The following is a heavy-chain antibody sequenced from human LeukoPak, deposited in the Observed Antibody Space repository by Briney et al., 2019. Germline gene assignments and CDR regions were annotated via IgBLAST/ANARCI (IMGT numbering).Heavy chain of an antibody. V-gene: IGHV5-51*01. CDR3: ARHPRGYCSCGSCYQYYFDY. J-gene: IGHJ4*02. CDR1: GYSFTSYW. Sequence: GESLKISCKGSGYSFTSYWMGWVRQMPGKALEWMGIIYPGDSDTRYSPSFQGQVPISADQSISNAYLQWSSLKASDTAMYYCARHPRGYCSCGSCYQYYFDYWGQGTLVTVSS. CDR2: IYPGDSDT. D-gene: IGHD2-15*01.